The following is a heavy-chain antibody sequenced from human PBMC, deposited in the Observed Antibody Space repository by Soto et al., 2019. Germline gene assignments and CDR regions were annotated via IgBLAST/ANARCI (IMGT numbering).Heavy chain of an antibody. D-gene: IGHD6-13*01. CDR2: IIPIFATP. Sequence: SVKVSCKASGVTFNGYTISWVRQAPGQGLEWMGGIIPIFATPKYAQKFQGRVTITADESTSTTYMELSSLRSEDTAVFYCAGTSWHYYYGMDVWGQGTTVTVSS. CDR3: AGTSWHYYYGMDV. J-gene: IGHJ6*02. CDR1: GVTFNGYT. V-gene: IGHV1-69*13.